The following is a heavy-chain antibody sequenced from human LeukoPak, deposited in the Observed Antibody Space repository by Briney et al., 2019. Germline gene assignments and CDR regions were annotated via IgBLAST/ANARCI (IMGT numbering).Heavy chain of an antibody. D-gene: IGHD1-7*01. CDR1: GFTFSSYS. J-gene: IGHJ3*02. CDR2: INHSGST. CDR3: ARGVRTELGDAFDI. V-gene: IGHV4-34*01. Sequence: PGGSLRLSCAASGFTFSSYSMNWVRQAPGKGLEWIGEINHSGSTNYNPSLKSRVTISVDTSKNQFSLKLSSVTAADTAVYYCARGVRTELGDAFDIWGQGTMVTVSS.